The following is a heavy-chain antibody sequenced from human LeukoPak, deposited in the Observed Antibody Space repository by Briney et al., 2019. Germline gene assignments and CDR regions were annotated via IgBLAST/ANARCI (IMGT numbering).Heavy chain of an antibody. V-gene: IGHV1-69*04. D-gene: IGHD4-23*01. Sequence: ASVKVSCKASGGTFSSYAISWVRQAPGQGLEWMGRIIPIFGIANYAQKFQGRVTITADKSTSTAYMELSSLRSEDTAVYYCARYGGNSAYYYYGMDVWGQGITVTVSS. CDR1: GGTFSSYA. CDR2: IIPIFGIA. CDR3: ARYGGNSAYYYYGMDV. J-gene: IGHJ6*02.